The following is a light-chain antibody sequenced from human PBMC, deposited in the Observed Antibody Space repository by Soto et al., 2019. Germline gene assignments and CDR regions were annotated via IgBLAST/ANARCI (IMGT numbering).Light chain of an antibody. J-gene: IGLJ1*01. V-gene: IGLV2-11*01. Sequence: QSALTQPRSVSGSPGQSVTISCTGTSSGVGLYNYVSWYQQHPGKAPKLIIYDVSKRPSGVPDRFSGSKSGNTASLTISGLQAEDEGEYFCCSYGGSYTPYGFGTGTKLTVL. CDR2: DVS. CDR3: CSYGGSYTPYG. CDR1: SSGVGLYNY.